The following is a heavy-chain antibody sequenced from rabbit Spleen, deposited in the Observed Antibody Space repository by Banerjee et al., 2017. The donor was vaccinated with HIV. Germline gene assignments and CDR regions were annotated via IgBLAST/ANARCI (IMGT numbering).Heavy chain of an antibody. J-gene: IGHJ4*01. CDR2: IDPLFGIT. CDR3: ARDGTGGSYFAL. V-gene: IGHV1S47*01. Sequence: QEQLVESGGGLVQPEGSLTLTCKASGFSLSSYYMNWVRQAPGKGLEWIGYIDPLFGITYYANWVNGRFSISRENAQNTVFLQMTSLTAADTATYFCARDGTGGSYFALWGPGTLVTVS. CDR1: GFSLSSYY. D-gene: IGHD8-1*01.